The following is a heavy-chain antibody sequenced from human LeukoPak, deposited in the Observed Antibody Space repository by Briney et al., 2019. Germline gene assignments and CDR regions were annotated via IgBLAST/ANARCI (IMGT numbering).Heavy chain of an antibody. CDR3: ARDLYNYGSVYFDY. CDR2: IKQDGSEK. D-gene: IGHD3-10*01. V-gene: IGHV3-7*01. J-gene: IGHJ4*02. Sequence: GGSLRLSCAASGFTFSSYWMSWVRQAPGKGLEWVANIKQDGSEKYYVDSVKGRFTISRDNAKNSLYLQMNSLRAEDTAVYYCARDLYNYGSVYFDYWGQGTLVTVSS. CDR1: GFTFSSYW.